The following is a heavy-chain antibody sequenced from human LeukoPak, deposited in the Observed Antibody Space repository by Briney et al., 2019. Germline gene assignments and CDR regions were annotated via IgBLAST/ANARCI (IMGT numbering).Heavy chain of an antibody. D-gene: IGHD3-22*01. CDR2: INPNSGGT. J-gene: IGHJ4*02. V-gene: IGHV1-2*02. Sequence: GASVKVSCKASGYTFTGYYMHWVRQAPGQGLEWMGWINPNSGGTNYAQKLQGRVTMTTDTSTSTAYMELRSLRSDDTAVYYCARDVNDNIGSSDYWGQGTLVTVSS. CDR3: ARDVNDNIGSSDY. CDR1: GYTFTGYY.